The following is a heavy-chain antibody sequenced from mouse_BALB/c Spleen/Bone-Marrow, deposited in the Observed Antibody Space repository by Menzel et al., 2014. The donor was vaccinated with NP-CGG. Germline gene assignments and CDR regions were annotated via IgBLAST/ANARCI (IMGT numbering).Heavy chain of an antibody. CDR3: ARLGYYGVMVY. CDR1: GFDFXGYW. J-gene: IGHJ4*01. D-gene: IGHD1-1*01. V-gene: IGHV4-1*02. Sequence: DVHLVESGGGLVQPGGSLKLSCAASGFDFXGYWMSWVRQAPGKGLEWIGEINPDSGTINYTPSLKDKFIISRDNAKNTLYLQMSKVRSEDTALYYCARLGYYGVMVYWGQGTSVTVSS. CDR2: INPDSGTI.